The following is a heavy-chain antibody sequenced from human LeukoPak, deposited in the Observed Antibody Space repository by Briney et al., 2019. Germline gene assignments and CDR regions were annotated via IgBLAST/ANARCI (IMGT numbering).Heavy chain of an antibody. CDR3: AREGVAGPRYNWFDP. Sequence: ASVKVSCKASGYTFTGYYMHWVRQAPGQGLEWMGWINPNSGGTNYAQKFQGWVTITRDTSISTAYMELCRLRSDDTAVYYCAREGVAGPRYNWFDPWGQGTLVTVSS. CDR1: GYTFTGYY. V-gene: IGHV1-2*04. J-gene: IGHJ5*02. D-gene: IGHD6-19*01. CDR2: INPNSGGT.